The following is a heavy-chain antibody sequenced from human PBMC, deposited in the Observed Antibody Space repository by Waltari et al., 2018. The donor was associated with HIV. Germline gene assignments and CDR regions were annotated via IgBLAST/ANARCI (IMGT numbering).Heavy chain of an antibody. D-gene: IGHD2-2*01. J-gene: IGHJ4*02. CDR1: GYSFTRYP. V-gene: IGHV1-3*01. CDR3: ARDEAASAPVDY. Sequence: QVQLVQSGAEVKKPGASVKISCKTSGYSFTRYPIHWVRQAPGQGLEWMGRINPDYGLTKYSPKLQGRHTRTRDNAGAIVYMEWTSRRSEDTAIYDCARDEAASAPVDYWGQGTRVSVSS. CDR2: INPDYGLT.